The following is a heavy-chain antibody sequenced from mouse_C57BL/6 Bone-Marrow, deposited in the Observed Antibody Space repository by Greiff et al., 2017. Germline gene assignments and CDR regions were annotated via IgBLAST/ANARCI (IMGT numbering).Heavy chain of an antibody. CDR1: GFNIKDDY. CDR2: IDPENGDT. J-gene: IGHJ4*01. CDR3: TTCSSYAMDY. D-gene: IGHD6-1*01. Sequence: EVQLQQSGAELVRPGASVKLSCTASGFNIKDDYMHWVKQRPEQGLEWIGWIDPENGDTEYATKFQVQATITADTSSNTTYLQLSSLTYEDTAVYYCTTCSSYAMDYWGQGTSVPVSS. V-gene: IGHV14-4*01.